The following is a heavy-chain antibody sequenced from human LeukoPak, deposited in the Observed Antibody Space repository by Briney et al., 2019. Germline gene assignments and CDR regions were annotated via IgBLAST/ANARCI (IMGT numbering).Heavy chain of an antibody. D-gene: IGHD3-10*01. V-gene: IGHV1-2*06. CDR3: AVRGALSHAFDI. CDR2: INPNSGGT. CDR1: GYTFTGYY. Sequence: GASVKVSCKASGYTFTGYYMHWVRQAPGQGLEWMGRINPNSGGTNYAQKFQGRVTMTRDTSISTAYMELSRLRSDDTAVHYCAVRGALSHAFDIWGQGTMVTVPS. J-gene: IGHJ3*02.